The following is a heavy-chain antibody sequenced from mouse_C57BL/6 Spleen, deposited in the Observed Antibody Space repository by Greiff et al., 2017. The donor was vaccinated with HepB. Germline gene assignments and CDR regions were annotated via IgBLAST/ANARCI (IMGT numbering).Heavy chain of an antibody. CDR2: INPSTGGT. CDR3: ARSDYDYETYWYFDV. CDR1: GYSFTGYY. J-gene: IGHJ1*03. V-gene: IGHV1-42*01. D-gene: IGHD2-4*01. Sequence: EVQLQQSGPELVKPGASVKISCKASGYSFTGYYMNWVKQSPEKSLEWIGEINPSTGGTTYNQKFKAKATLTVDKSSSTAYMQLKSLTSEDSAVYYCARSDYDYETYWYFDVWGTGTTVTVSS.